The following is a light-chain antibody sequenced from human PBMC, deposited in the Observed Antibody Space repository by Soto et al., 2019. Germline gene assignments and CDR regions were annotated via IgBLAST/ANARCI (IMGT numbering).Light chain of an antibody. Sequence: QPALTQPASVSGSPGQSITISCTGTSSDVGGYNYVSWYQQHPGKAPKLMIYEVSNRPSGVSNRFSGSKSGNTASLTISGLQAEDEADYYCSSYTSSSTPLVFGTGTKVTVL. J-gene: IGLJ1*01. V-gene: IGLV2-14*01. CDR3: SSYTSSSTPLV. CDR1: SSDVGGYNY. CDR2: EVS.